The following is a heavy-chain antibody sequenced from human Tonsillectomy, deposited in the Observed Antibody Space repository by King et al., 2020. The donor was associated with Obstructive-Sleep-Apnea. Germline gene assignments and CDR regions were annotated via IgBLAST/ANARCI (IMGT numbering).Heavy chain of an antibody. D-gene: IGHD5-12*01. CDR2: ISGSGGST. V-gene: IGHV3-23*04. CDR1: GFTFSRYA. CDR3: AKSTGVATRGYDY. Sequence: VQLVESGGGLVQPGGSLRLSCAASGFTFSRYAMSWVRQAPGKGLEWVSAISGSGGSTYYADSGKGRFTISRENSKNTLYLQMNSLRAADTAVYYCAKSTGVATRGYDYWGQGTLVTVSS. J-gene: IGHJ4*02.